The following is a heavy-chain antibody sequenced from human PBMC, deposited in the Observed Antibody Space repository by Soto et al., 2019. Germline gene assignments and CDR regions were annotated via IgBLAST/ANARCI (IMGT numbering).Heavy chain of an antibody. CDR1: GFTFSNNG. CDR2: IWYDGINK. D-gene: IGHD2-15*01. V-gene: IGHV3-33*01. J-gene: IGHJ6*02. Sequence: QVQLVESGGGVVQPGRSLRLSCAASGFTFSNNGMHWVRQAPGKGLEWVAVIWYDGINKYYADSVKGRFIISRDNSKNTVYLQMNSLTAEDTAVYYCARDRVKMVDGLDVWGQGTTVTVSS. CDR3: ARDRVKMVDGLDV.